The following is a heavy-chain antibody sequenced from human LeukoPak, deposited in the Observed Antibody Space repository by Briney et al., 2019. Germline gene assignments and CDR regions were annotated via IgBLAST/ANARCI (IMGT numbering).Heavy chain of an antibody. V-gene: IGHV4-39*01. J-gene: IGHJ6*03. D-gene: IGHD1-7*01. CDR1: GGSISSSSYY. CDR3: AKTIYYYYYMDV. Sequence: PSETLSLTCTVSGGSISSSSYYWGWIRQPPGKGLEWIGSIYYSGSTYYNPSLRSRVTISVDTSKNQFSLKLSSVTAADTAVYYCAKTIYYYYYMDVWGKGTTVTVSS. CDR2: IYYSGST.